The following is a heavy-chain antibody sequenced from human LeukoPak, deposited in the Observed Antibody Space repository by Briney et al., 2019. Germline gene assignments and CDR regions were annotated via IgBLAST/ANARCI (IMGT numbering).Heavy chain of an antibody. D-gene: IGHD2-2*02. CDR1: GGSISSSSYY. J-gene: IGHJ5*02. V-gene: IGHV4-39*01. CDR3: ARYCSSTSCYTGWFDP. Sequence: SEPLSLTCTVSGGSISSSSYYWGWIRQPPGKGLEWIVSIYYSGSTYYNPSLKSRVTISVDTSKNQFSLKLSSVIAADTAVYYGARYCSSTSCYTGWFDPWGQGTLVSVFS. CDR2: IYYSGST.